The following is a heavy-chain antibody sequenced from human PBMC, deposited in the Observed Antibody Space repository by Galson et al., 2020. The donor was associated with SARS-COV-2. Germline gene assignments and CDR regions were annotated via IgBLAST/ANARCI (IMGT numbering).Heavy chain of an antibody. V-gene: IGHV1-46*01. Sequence: ASVKVSCKASGYTFTSYYMHWVRQAPGQGLEWMGIINPSGGSTSYAQKFQGRVTMTRDTSTSTVYMELSSLRSEDTAVYYCARDRGFYDYVWGSYVTYGMDVWGQGTTVTVSS. CDR2: INPSGGST. D-gene: IGHD3-16*01. CDR1: GYTFTSYY. CDR3: ARDRGFYDYVWGSYVTYGMDV. J-gene: IGHJ6*02.